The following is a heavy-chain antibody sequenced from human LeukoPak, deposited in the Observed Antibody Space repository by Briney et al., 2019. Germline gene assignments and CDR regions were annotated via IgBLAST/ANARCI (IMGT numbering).Heavy chain of an antibody. J-gene: IGHJ6*02. CDR2: IYTSGST. CDR1: GGSISSGSYY. CDR3: VRQAADYYSYYGMDV. V-gene: IGHV4-61*02. Sequence: PSQTLSLTCTVSGGSISSGSYYWSWIRQPPGKGLEWFGRIYTSGSTNYNPSLKSRVTISVDTSKNQFSLKLSSVTAADTAVYYCVRQAADYYSYYGMDVWGQGTTVTVSS. D-gene: IGHD6-13*01.